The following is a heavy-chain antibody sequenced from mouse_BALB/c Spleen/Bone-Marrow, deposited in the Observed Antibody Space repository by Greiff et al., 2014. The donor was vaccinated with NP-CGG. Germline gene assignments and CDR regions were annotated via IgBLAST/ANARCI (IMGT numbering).Heavy chain of an antibody. CDR2: ISSGSSTI. CDR3: ARSLLRLSYAMDY. J-gene: IGHJ4*01. V-gene: IGHV5-17*02. D-gene: IGHD1-2*01. Sequence: VQLKESGGGLVQPGGSRKLSCAASGFTFSSFGMHWVRQAPERGLEWVAYISSGSSTIYYAGTVKGRFTISRDNPKNTLFLQMTSLRSEDTAMYYCARSLLRLSYAMDYWGQGTSVTVSS. CDR1: GFTFSSFG.